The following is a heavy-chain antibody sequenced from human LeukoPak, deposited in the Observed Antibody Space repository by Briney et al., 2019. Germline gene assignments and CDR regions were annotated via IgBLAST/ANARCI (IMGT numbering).Heavy chain of an antibody. V-gene: IGHV3-7*01. D-gene: IGHD4-23*01. CDR2: IKQDGSEK. J-gene: IGHJ5*02. CDR1: GFTFSSYW. CDR3: AREGPTTVVADWFDP. Sequence: GGSLRLSCAASGFTFSSYWMSWVRQAPGKGLEWVANIKQDGSEKYYVDSVKGRFTISRDNAKNSLYLQMNSLRAGDTAVYYCAREGPTTVVADWFDPWGQGTLVTVSS.